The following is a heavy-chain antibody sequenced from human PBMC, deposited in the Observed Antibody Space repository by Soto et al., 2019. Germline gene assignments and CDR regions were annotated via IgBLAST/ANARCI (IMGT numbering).Heavy chain of an antibody. CDR2: ISGSGGST. J-gene: IGHJ6*03. CDR1: GFTFSSYA. CDR3: AKGTVARYYYYYYYMDV. D-gene: IGHD6-19*01. Sequence: EVQLLESGGGLVQPGGSLRLSCAASGFTFSSYAMSWVRQAPGKGLEWVSAISGSGGSTYYADSVEGRFTISRDNSKNTLYLQMNSLRAEDTAVYYCAKGTVARYYYYYYYMDVWGKGTTVTVSS. V-gene: IGHV3-23*01.